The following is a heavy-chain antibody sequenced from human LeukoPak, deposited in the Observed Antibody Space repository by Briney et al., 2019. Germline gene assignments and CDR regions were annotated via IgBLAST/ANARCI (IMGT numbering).Heavy chain of an antibody. CDR3: AREGSFDSSGYNDALDI. V-gene: IGHV3-53*01. D-gene: IGHD3-22*01. CDR1: GFIVSGKY. Sequence: PGGSLRLSCAASGFIVSGKYVSWVRQAPGEGLEWVSVIRSGGSTSYADSVKGRFTISRDNSKNTLYLQMNSLRAEDTAVYYCAREGSFDSSGYNDALDIWGQGTMVTVSA. J-gene: IGHJ3*02. CDR2: IRSGGST.